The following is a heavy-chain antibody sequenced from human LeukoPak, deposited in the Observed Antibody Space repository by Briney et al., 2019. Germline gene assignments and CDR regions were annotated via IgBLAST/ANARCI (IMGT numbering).Heavy chain of an antibody. CDR2: IKSDGKT. D-gene: IGHD3-22*01. V-gene: IGHV3-74*01. CDR3: ARAPSEIGGYYPEYFRH. CDR1: GFTFSSYW. J-gene: IGHJ1*01. Sequence: GGSLRLSCAASGFTFSSYWMHWVRHAPGKGLGWVSRIKSDGKTNYADSVKGRFTISRDNANNTVSLQMNSLRAEDTGVYYCARAPSEIGGYYPEYFRHWGQGTLVTVSS.